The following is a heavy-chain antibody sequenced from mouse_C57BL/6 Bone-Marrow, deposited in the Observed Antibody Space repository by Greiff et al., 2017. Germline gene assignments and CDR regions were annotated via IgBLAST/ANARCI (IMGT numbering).Heavy chain of an antibody. CDR1: GYTFTTYP. Sequence: QVQLKQSGAELVKPGASVKMSCKASGYTFTTYPIEWMKQNPGKSLEWIGNFHPYNDDTYYNEKFKGKATLTADKSSSTAYMELRSLTSEDSAVYFCARGDSYYFDYWGQGTTLTVSS. J-gene: IGHJ2*01. CDR3: ARGDSYYFDY. V-gene: IGHV1-47*01. CDR2: FHPYNDDT.